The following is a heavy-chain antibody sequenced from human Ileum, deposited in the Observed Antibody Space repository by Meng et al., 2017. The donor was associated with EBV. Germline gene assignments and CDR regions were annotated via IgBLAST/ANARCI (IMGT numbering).Heavy chain of an antibody. D-gene: IGHD3-16*01. CDR1: GYTFINHD. CDR2: MNSYTGNA. Sequence: VQLVRSGAEVKEPGASVKVSCKASGYTFINHDINWVRQAAGQGLESIGWMNSYTGNAGYAQKFRGRVTMTRDTSINTAYLEVISLTSEDTAVYYCARGSGAGGRDWFDPWGQGTLVTVSS. CDR3: ARGSGAGGRDWFDP. J-gene: IGHJ5*02. V-gene: IGHV1-8*01.